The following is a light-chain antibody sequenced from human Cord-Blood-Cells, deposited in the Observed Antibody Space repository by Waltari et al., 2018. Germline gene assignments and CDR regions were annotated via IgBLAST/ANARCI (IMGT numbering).Light chain of an antibody. CDR2: DVS. J-gene: IGLJ3*02. CDR1: SSYVGGYNS. V-gene: IGLV2-14*01. CDR3: SSYTSSSLGV. Sequence: QSALTQPASVSGSPGQSIPISSTRTSSYVGGYNSVSWYQQHPGKPPKLMIYDVSNRPAGVSNRFSGSKSGNTASLTICGSQAEDEADYYCSSYTSSSLGVFGGGTKLTVL.